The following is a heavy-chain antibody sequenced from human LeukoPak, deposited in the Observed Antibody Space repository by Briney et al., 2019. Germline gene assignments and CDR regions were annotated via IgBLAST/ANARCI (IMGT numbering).Heavy chain of an antibody. CDR1: GFTFSRYG. CDR3: ARDLSGVAGYTYGRGIDY. J-gene: IGHJ4*02. D-gene: IGHD5-18*01. CDR2: INKDGSEK. Sequence: GGSLRLSCAASGFTFSRYGMHWVRQAPGKGLEWVANINKDGSEKYYVDSVKGRFTISRDNAKTSLYLQMNSLRAEDTAVYYCARDLSGVAGYTYGRGIDYWGQGTLVTVSS. V-gene: IGHV3-7*01.